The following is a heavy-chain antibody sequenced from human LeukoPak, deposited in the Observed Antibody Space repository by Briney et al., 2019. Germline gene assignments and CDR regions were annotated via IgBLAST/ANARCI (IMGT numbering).Heavy chain of an antibody. CDR2: IRSEAYGGIT. CDR3: MRDNEGDGWELPVDY. J-gene: IGHJ4*02. CDR1: GFTFAYYT. D-gene: IGHD1-26*01. V-gene: IGHV3-49*02. Sequence: GGSLRLSCTGSGFTFAYYTMCWVRQAPGKGLEWVVFIRSEAYGGITEYAASVKGRFTISRDDSKSIAYLQMNSLKTDDTAVYFCMRDNEGDGWELPVDYRGQGTLVTVSS.